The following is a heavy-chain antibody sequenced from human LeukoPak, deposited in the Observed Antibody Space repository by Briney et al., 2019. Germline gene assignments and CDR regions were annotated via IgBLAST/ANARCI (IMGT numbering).Heavy chain of an antibody. CDR3: ARGGVTVIVVAI. J-gene: IGHJ4*02. V-gene: IGHV4-34*01. CDR2: INRSGST. Sequence: SETLSLTCAVYGGSFSGYYWSWIRQPPGKGLEWIGEINRSGSTNYNPSLKSRVTMSIDTSKNQFSLNLRSVTAADSAVYYCARGGVTVIVVAIWGQGTLVTVSS. CDR1: GGSFSGYY. D-gene: IGHD3-22*01.